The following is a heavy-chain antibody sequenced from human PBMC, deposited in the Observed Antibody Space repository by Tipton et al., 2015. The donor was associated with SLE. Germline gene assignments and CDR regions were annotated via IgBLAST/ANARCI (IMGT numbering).Heavy chain of an antibody. CDR3: ARDVTFAIGAMGLKNY. D-gene: IGHD2-21*01. CDR1: GFTFSDYE. Sequence: SLRLSCAASGFTFSDYEMNWVRQAPGKGLEWVANMRQDGSEQNYVDSVKGRFTMSRDTAKNVVFLQMITLRAEDTAVYYCARDVTFAIGAMGLKNYWGQGTPVTVSS. J-gene: IGHJ4*02. CDR2: MRQDGSEQ. V-gene: IGHV3-7*01.